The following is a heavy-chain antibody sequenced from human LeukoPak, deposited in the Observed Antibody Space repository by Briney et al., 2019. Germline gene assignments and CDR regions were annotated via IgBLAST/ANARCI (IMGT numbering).Heavy chain of an antibody. Sequence: PSGTLSLTCGVSGGSISSTNWWTWVRQPPGEGLEWIGEVHLSGRTNYNPSLESRVTMSVDMSENHISLKLTFVTAADTAVYYCAREGGPYRPLDYSGQGTLVTVSS. V-gene: IGHV4-4*02. CDR3: AREGGPYRPLDY. J-gene: IGHJ4*02. CDR2: VHLSGRT. CDR1: GGSISSTNW.